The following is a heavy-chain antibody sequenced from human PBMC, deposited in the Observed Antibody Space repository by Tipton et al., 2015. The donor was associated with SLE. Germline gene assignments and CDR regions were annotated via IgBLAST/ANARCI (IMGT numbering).Heavy chain of an antibody. CDR3: ARAGFSGSYFDTDY. J-gene: IGHJ4*02. Sequence: TLSLTCTVSGGSISTYYWSWIRQPPGKGLEWIGYVHYTGSTNYNPSIKSRVIMSLDTSKNQFSLNLISVTAADTAVYYCARAGFSGSYFDTDYWGQGTLVTVSS. CDR2: VHYTGST. V-gene: IGHV4-59*01. D-gene: IGHD1-26*01. CDR1: GGSISTYY.